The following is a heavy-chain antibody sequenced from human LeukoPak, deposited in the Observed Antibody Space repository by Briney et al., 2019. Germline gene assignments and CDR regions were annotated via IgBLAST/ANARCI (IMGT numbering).Heavy chain of an antibody. D-gene: IGHD4-17*01. CDR3: ARAEEGTVPIGGLDY. CDR2: IYYSGST. Sequence: PSETLSLTCTVSGGSISSYYWSWIRQPPGKGLEWIGFIYYSGSTNYNPSLKSRVTISVDTSKNQFSLKLSSVTAADTAVYYCARAEEGTVPIGGLDYWGQGTLVTVSS. J-gene: IGHJ4*02. CDR1: GGSISSYY. V-gene: IGHV4-59*01.